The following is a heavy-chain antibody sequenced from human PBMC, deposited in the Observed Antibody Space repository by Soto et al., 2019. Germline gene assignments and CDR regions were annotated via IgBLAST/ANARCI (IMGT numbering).Heavy chain of an antibody. D-gene: IGHD4-17*01. CDR3: ARDAGVTTVTTPYFDY. V-gene: IGHV1-69*13. J-gene: IGHJ4*02. Sequence: ASVKVSCKASGGTFSSYAISWVRQAPGQGLEWMGGIIPIFGTANYAQKFQGRVTITADESTSTAYMELSSLRSEDTAVYYCARDAGVTTVTTPYFDYWGQGTLVTVSS. CDR1: GGTFSSYA. CDR2: IIPIFGTA.